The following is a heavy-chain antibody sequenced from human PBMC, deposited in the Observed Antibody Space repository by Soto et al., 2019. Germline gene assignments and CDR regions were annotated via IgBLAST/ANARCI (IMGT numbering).Heavy chain of an antibody. D-gene: IGHD5-18*01. CDR3: ARFTAMVYYYYYGMDV. V-gene: IGHV4-30-4*01. CDR1: GGSISSGDYC. CDR2: IYYSGST. J-gene: IGHJ6*02. Sequence: SETLSLTCTVSGGSISSGDYCWSWIRQPPGKGLEWIGYIYYSGSTYYNPSLKSRVTISVDTSKNQFSLKLSSVTAADTAVYYCARFTAMVYYYYYGMDVWGQGTTVTVS.